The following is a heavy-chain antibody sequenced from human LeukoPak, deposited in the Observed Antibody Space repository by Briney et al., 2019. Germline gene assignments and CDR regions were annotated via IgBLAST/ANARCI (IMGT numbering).Heavy chain of an antibody. V-gene: IGHV4-61*02. CDR3: ARDFIRGYSSLPGY. CDR2: IYTSGST. D-gene: IGHD5-18*01. Sequence: SETLSLTCTVSGGSISSGSYYWSWIRQPAGKGLEWIGRIYTSGSTNYNPSLKSRVTISVDTSKNQFSLKLSSVTAADTAVYYCARDFIRGYSSLPGYWGQGTLVTVSS. J-gene: IGHJ4*02. CDR1: GGSISSGSYY.